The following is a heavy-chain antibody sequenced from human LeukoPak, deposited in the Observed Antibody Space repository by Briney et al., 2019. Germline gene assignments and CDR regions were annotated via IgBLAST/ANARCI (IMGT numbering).Heavy chain of an antibody. Sequence: SETLSLTCAVSGGSISTYYWSWIRQPPGKGLEWIGYIHYSGSSNYNPSLKSRVTISLDTSKNQFSLKLSSVTAADTAVYYCARDLFSGSYGYWGQGTLVTVSS. V-gene: IGHV4-59*01. CDR1: GGSISTYY. J-gene: IGHJ4*02. D-gene: IGHD1-26*01. CDR3: ARDLFSGSYGY. CDR2: IHYSGSS.